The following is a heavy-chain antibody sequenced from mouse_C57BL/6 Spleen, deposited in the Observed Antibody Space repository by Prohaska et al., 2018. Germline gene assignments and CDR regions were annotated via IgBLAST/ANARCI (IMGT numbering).Heavy chain of an antibody. CDR2: IDPANGNT. V-gene: IGHV14-3*01. J-gene: IGHJ4*01. D-gene: IGHD4-1*01. Sequence: GLEWIGRIDPANGNTKYAPKFQGKATITADTSSNTAYLQLSSLTSEDTAIYYCAPNWDAMDYWGQGTSVTVSS. CDR3: APNWDAMDY.